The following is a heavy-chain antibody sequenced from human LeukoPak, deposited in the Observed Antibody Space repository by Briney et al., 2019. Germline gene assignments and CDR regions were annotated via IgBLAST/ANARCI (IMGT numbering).Heavy chain of an antibody. V-gene: IGHV5-51*01. J-gene: IGHJ6*02. D-gene: IGHD3-16*01. CDR3: ARLGPYGASADYYYGMDV. CDR2: IYPGDSDT. CDR1: GYSFTSYW. Sequence: KSGESLKISCKGSGYSFTSYWIGWVRQTPGKGLEWMGIIYPGDSDTRYSPSFQGQVTISADKSISTAYLQWSSLKASDTAMYYCARLGPYGASADYYYGMDVWGQGTTVTVSS.